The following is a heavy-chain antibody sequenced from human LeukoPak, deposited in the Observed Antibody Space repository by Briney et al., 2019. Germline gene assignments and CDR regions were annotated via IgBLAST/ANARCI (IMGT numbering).Heavy chain of an antibody. Sequence: PSETLSLTCTVSGGSISSGSYYWSWIRQPAGKGLEWIGRIYTSGSTNYNPSLESRVTISLDTSKNQFSLKLSSVTAADTAVYYCARDGSGYYDTSGYRNWGQGTQVTVSS. CDR1: GGSISSGSYY. V-gene: IGHV4-61*02. CDR2: IYTSGST. J-gene: IGHJ4*02. D-gene: IGHD3-22*01. CDR3: ARDGSGYYDTSGYRN.